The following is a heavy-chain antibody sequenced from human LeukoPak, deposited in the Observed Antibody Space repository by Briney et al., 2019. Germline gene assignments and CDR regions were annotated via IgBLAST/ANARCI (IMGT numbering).Heavy chain of an antibody. V-gene: IGHV3-23*01. D-gene: IGHD2-15*01. CDR2: ITGSGGTT. J-gene: IGHJ4*02. CDR3: AKRSCGGGSCNFDY. CDR1: GFTFSNYA. Sequence: GGSLRLSCAASGFTFSNYAMSWVRQAPGKRLEWVSAITGSGGTTYYADSAKGRFTISRDNSKNTLYLQMNSLRAEDTAVYYCAKRSCGGGSCNFDYWGQGTLVTVSS.